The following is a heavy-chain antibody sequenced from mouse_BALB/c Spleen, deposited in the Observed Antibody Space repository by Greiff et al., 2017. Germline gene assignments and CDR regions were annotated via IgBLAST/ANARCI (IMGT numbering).Heavy chain of an antibody. D-gene: IGHD1-2*01. CDR3: AREHYYGYGSFDV. Sequence: VKLMESGPGLVAPSQSLSITCTVSGFSLTSYGVHWVRQPPGKGLEWLGVIWAGGSTNYNSALMSRLSISKDNSKSQVFLKMNSLQTDDTAMYYCAREHYYGYGSFDVWGAGTTVTVSS. CDR2: IWAGGST. J-gene: IGHJ1*01. V-gene: IGHV2-9*02. CDR1: GFSLTSYG.